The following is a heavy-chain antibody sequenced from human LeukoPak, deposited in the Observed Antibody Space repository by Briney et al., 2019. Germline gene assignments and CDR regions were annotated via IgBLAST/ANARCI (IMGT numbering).Heavy chain of an antibody. Sequence: SETLSLTCTVSGGSISSYYWSWIRQPPGKGLEWIGYICYSGSTNYNPSLKSRVTISVDTSKNQFSLKLTSVTAADTAVYYCARGRRLRYFDWLSALGAFDIWGQGTMVTVSS. J-gene: IGHJ3*02. CDR3: ARGRRLRYFDWLSALGAFDI. CDR2: ICYSGST. D-gene: IGHD3-9*01. CDR1: GGSISSYY. V-gene: IGHV4-59*01.